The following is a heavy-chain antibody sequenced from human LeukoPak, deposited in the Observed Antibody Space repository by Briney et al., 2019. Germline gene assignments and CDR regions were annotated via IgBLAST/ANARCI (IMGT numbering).Heavy chain of an antibody. CDR2: ITPFNGNT. CDR1: GYTFTYRY. D-gene: IGHD4-17*01. CDR3: ASGPPHYGDYYFDY. Sequence: GASVKVSCKASGYTFTYRYLHWVRQAPGQALEWMGWITPFNGNTNYAQKFQDRVTITRDRSMSTAYMELSSLRSEDTAMYYCASGPPHYGDYYFDYWGQGTLVTVSS. V-gene: IGHV1-45*02. J-gene: IGHJ4*02.